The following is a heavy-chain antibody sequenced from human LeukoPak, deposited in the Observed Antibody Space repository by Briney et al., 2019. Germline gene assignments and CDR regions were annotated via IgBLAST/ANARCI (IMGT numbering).Heavy chain of an antibody. CDR2: ISAYNGNT. Sequence: ASVKVSCKASGGIFSSYANSWVRQAPGQGLEWMGSISAYNGNTNYAQKLQGRVTMTTDTSTSTAYMELRSLRSDDTAVYYCARRDCSSTSCPPAYYYYYGMDVWGQGTTVTVSS. CDR1: GGIFSSYA. J-gene: IGHJ6*02. D-gene: IGHD2-2*01. CDR3: ARRDCSSTSCPPAYYYYYGMDV. V-gene: IGHV1-18*01.